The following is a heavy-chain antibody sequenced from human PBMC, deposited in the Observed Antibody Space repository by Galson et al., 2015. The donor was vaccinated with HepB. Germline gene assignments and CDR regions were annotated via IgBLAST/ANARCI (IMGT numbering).Heavy chain of an antibody. CDR2: ISYDGSNK. J-gene: IGHJ6*02. CDR3: AKGYYDILTGYYYYGMDV. Sequence: SLRLSCAASGFTFSSYGMHWVRLAPGKGLEWVAVISYDGSNKYYADSVKGRFTISRDSSKNTLYLQMNSLRAEDTAVYYCAKGYYDILTGYYYYGMDVWGQGTTVTVSS. CDR1: GFTFSSYG. D-gene: IGHD3-9*01. V-gene: IGHV3-30*18.